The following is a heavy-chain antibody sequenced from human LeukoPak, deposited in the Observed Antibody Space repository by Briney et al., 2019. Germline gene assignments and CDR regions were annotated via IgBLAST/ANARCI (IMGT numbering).Heavy chain of an antibody. CDR1: GYTVTSYY. J-gene: IGHJ3*02. V-gene: IGHV1-46*01. CDR3: ARSFGDGYAFDI. D-gene: IGHD3-10*01. Sequence: ASVKVSCKASGYTVTSYYMHWVRQAPGQGLEWMGIINPSGGSTSYAQKFQGRVTMTRDMSTSTVYMELSSLRSEDTAVYYCARSFGDGYAFDIWGQGTMVTVSS. CDR2: INPSGGST.